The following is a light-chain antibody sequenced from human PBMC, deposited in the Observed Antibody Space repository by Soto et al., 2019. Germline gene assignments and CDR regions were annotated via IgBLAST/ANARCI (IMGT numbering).Light chain of an antibody. J-gene: IGKJ2*01. V-gene: IGKV3-20*01. CDR3: QQYGPSPSYP. CDR1: QSVNSNY. Sequence: EIVLTQSPGTLSLSPGERATLSCRASQSVNSNYLAWYQQKAGQAPRLLIYGASTRATGVPDRFSGSGSGTDFSLTISRLEPEDFALYYCQQYGPSPSYPFGQGTNLEIK. CDR2: GAS.